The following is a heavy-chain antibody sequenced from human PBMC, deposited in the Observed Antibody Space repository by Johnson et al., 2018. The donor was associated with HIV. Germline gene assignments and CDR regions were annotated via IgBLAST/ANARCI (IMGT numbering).Heavy chain of an antibody. Sequence: QVQLVESGGGVVQPGRSLRLSCAASGFTFSSYAMHWVRQAPGKGLEWVAVISYDGSNKYYADSVKGRFTISRDNSKNTLYLKMNSLRAEDTAVYYCARDQVVEMATIIGDDAFDIWGQGTMVTVSS. V-gene: IGHV3-30*04. D-gene: IGHD5-24*01. CDR2: ISYDGSNK. CDR1: GFTFSSYA. CDR3: ARDQVVEMATIIGDDAFDI. J-gene: IGHJ3*02.